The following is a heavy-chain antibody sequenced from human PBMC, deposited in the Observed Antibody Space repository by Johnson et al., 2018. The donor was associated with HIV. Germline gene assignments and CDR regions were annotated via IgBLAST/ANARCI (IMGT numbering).Heavy chain of an antibody. J-gene: IGHJ3*02. Sequence: QVQLVESGGGVVQPGKSLRLSCVASGLSFSNFGIHWVRQAPGKGPEWVAVISFDGNLKKYADSVKGRFTISRDNSKNTLYLQMNSLRAEDTDVYYCPVDTEAFDIWGQGTMVTVSA. CDR1: GLSFSNFG. CDR2: ISFDGNLK. D-gene: IGHD1-14*01. CDR3: PVDTEAFDI. V-gene: IGHV3-30*03.